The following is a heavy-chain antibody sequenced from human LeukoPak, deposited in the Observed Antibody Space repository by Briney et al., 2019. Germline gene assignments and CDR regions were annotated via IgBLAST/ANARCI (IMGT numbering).Heavy chain of an antibody. D-gene: IGHD2-2*01. CDR1: GGSISSGDYY. CDR3: ARVEVPAVIDY. CDR2: IYYSGST. J-gene: IGHJ4*02. V-gene: IGHV4-30-4*01. Sequence: SETLSLTCTVSGGSISSGDYYWSWIRQPPGKGLEWIGYIYYSGSTYYNPSLKSRVTISVDTSKNQFPLKLSSVTAADTAVYYCARVEVPAVIDYWGQGTLVTVSS.